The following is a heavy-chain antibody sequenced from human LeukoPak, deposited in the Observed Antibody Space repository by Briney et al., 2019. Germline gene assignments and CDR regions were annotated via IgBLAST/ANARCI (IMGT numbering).Heavy chain of an antibody. J-gene: IGHJ4*02. CDR2: INHSGNT. CDR1: GGSFSGYY. Sequence: SETLSLTCAVYGGSFSGYYWSWIRQPPGKGLEWIGEINHSGNTNYNPSLKSRVTISVDTSKNQFSLKLSSVTAADTAVYYCARDIHYDILTGYNDSGDYWGQGTLVTVSS. D-gene: IGHD3-9*01. V-gene: IGHV4-34*01. CDR3: ARDIHYDILTGYNDSGDY.